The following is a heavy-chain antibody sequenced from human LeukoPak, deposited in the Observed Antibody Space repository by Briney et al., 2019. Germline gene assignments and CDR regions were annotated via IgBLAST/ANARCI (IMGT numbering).Heavy chain of an antibody. CDR1: GFTFSSYG. D-gene: IGHD6-13*01. Sequence: TGGSLRLSCVASGFTFSSYGMNWVRQAPGKGLEWFSYISSGGTIIYYADSVKGRFTVSRDNAKNSLYLQMNSLRAEDTAVYYCASRAGYTGSWSAFDYWGQGTLVTVSS. CDR3: ASRAGYTGSWSAFDY. CDR2: ISSGGTII. V-gene: IGHV3-48*03. J-gene: IGHJ4*02.